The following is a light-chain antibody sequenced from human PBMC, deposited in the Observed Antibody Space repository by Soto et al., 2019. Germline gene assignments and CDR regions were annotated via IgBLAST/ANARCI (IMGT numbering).Light chain of an antibody. V-gene: IGKV1-5*03. CDR1: QTISSW. J-gene: IGKJ1*01. CDR3: QQSYSTTWT. CDR2: KAS. Sequence: DIQMTQSPSTLSGSVGDRVTITCRASQTISSWLAWYQQKPGKAPKLLIYKASSLESGVPSRFSGSGSGTEFTLTISNLQPEDSATYYCQQSYSTTWTFGQGTKVDIK.